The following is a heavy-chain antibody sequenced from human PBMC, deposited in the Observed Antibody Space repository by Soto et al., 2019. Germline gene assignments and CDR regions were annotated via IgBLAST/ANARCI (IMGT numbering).Heavy chain of an antibody. CDR2: INHSGST. V-gene: IGHV4-34*01. CDR3: ARGGDFWSGYYNRGVYYYMDV. J-gene: IGHJ6*03. Sequence: PSETLSLTCAVYGGSFSGYYWSWIRQPPGKGLEWIGEINHSGSTNYNPSLKSRVTISVDTSKNQFSLKLSSVTAADTAVYYCARGGDFWSGYYNRGVYYYMDVWGKGTTVTVSS. CDR1: GGSFSGYY. D-gene: IGHD3-3*01.